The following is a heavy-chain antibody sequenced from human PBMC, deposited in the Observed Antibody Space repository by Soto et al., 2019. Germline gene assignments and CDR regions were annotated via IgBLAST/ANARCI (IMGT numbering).Heavy chain of an antibody. CDR3: AKSLEIGTHFFDS. Sequence: SLRLSCAASGFTFSGFDMHWVRQPTGKGLEWVSSIGTAGDTYYAVSVKRRFTISRDNAKNSLSLQMNTLRAGDMAVSFCAKSLEIGTHFFDSWGQGTQVTVSS. J-gene: IGHJ4*02. CDR1: GFTFSGFD. CDR2: IGTAGDT. V-gene: IGHV3-13*01. D-gene: IGHD6-13*01.